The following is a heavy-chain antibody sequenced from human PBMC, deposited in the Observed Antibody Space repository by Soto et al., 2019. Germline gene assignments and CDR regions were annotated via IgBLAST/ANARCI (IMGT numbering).Heavy chain of an antibody. V-gene: IGHV4-31*03. CDR1: GGSISTGGTY. Sequence: SETLSLTCSVSGGSISTGGTYWSWARLLPGKGLQWVGYIYYTGAAYYTPALQSRVTISLDTSENQFSLKLTSVTAADTAVYYWARGTFNTVSFDFWGQGRQVTVSS. J-gene: IGHJ4*02. CDR2: IYYTGAA. D-gene: IGHD2-2*02. CDR3: ARGTFNTVSFDF.